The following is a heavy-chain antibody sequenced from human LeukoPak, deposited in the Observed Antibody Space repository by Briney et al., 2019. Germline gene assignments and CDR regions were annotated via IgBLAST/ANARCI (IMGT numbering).Heavy chain of an antibody. CDR2: INPSGGST. D-gene: IGHD2-2*01. V-gene: IGHV1-46*01. CDR1: GHTFTSYY. J-gene: IGHJ5*02. Sequence: GASVKVSCKASGHTFTSYYMHWVRQAPGQGLEWMGIINPSGGSTSYAQKFQGRVTMTRDTSTSTVYMELSSLRSEDTAVYYCARRVVVVPAAPTPGDNWFDPWGQGTLVTVSS. CDR3: ARRVVVVPAAPTPGDNWFDP.